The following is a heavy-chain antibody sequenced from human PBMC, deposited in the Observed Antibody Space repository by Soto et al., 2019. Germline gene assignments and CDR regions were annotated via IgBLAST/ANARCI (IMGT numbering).Heavy chain of an antibody. V-gene: IGHV4-31*02. D-gene: IGHD2-21*02. CDR3: ASIPRRGYSYGIDY. CDR2: IYFPGAT. Sequence: WTWVRPHPGECLEWIGHIYFPGATYSNPSLRSRLTMSVDTSKNQFSLKLTSVTAADTATYYCASIPRRGYSYGIDYWGQGTLVTVSS. J-gene: IGHJ4*02.